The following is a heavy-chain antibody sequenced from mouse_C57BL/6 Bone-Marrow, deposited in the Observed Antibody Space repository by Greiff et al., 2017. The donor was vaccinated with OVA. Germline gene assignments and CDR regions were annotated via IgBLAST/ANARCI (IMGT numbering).Heavy chain of an antibody. V-gene: IGHV14-4*01. J-gene: IGHJ2*01. CDR2: IDPENGDT. CDR1: GFNIKDDY. Sequence: EVQLQQSGAELVRPGASVKLSCTASGFNIKDDYMHWVKERPEQGLEWIGWIDPENGDTEYASKFQGKATITAYTSYKTVYLHLSSLTSEDTAVYYCTTYRYWGQGTTLTVSS. CDR3: TTYRY.